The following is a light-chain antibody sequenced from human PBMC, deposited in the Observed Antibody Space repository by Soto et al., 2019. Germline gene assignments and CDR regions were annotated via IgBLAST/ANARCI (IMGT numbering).Light chain of an antibody. CDR1: STDFVSYNR. CDR3: SSYTSTSTLHV. J-gene: IGLJ1*01. V-gene: IGLV2-18*02. Sequence: QSALTQPPSVSGSPGQSVTISCTGTSTDFVSYNRVSWYQQPPGTAPKLMIYEVSKRPSGVPDRFSGSKSGNTASLTISGLQAADEADYYCSSYTSTSTLHVFGTGTKLTVL. CDR2: EVS.